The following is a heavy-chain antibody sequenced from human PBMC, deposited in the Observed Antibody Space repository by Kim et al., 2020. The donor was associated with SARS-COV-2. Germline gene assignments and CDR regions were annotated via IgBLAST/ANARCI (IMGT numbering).Heavy chain of an antibody. CDR2: GTP. Sequence: GTPAYAALLKCIFTISRDESKNTLYLQMNSLKTEDTSVYYCTTPISPIDYWGQGTLVTVSS. V-gene: IGHV3-15*01. J-gene: IGHJ4*02. CDR3: TTPISPIDY.